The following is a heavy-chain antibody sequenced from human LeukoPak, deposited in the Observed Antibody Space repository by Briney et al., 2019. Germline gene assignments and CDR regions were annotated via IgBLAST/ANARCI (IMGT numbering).Heavy chain of an antibody. CDR2: ISSSSSYI. D-gene: IGHD2-2*01. V-gene: IGHV3-21*01. CDR3: ARDNPDRYCSSTSCYQDY. Sequence: GGSLRLSCAASAFTFTSYSMNWVRQPPGKALEWVSSISSSSSYIYYADSVKGRFTIFRDHAKNSLYLQMNSLRAEDTAVYYCARDNPDRYCSSTSCYQDYWGQGTLVTVSS. CDR1: AFTFTSYS. J-gene: IGHJ4*02.